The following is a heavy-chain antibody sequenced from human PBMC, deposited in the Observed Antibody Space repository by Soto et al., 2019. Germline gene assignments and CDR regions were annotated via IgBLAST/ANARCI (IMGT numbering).Heavy chain of an antibody. CDR2: IYYSGST. J-gene: IGHJ6*02. V-gene: IGHV4-59*01. D-gene: IGHD3-3*02. CDR3: ARGPLVLNYYYGMDV. CDR1: GGSISSSY. Sequence: PSETLSLTCTVSGGSISSSYWSWIRQPPGKGLEWIGYIYYSGSTNYNPSLKSRVTISVDTSKNQFSLKLSSVTAADTAVYYCARGPLVLNYYYGMDVWGQGTTVTVSS.